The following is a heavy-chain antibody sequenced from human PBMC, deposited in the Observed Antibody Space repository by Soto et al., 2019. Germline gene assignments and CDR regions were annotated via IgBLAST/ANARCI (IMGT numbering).Heavy chain of an antibody. J-gene: IGHJ6*02. V-gene: IGHV4-34*01. CDR3: ARGPIAAAGNNYYYGMDV. D-gene: IGHD6-13*01. Sequence: TLSLTCAVYGGSFSGYYWSWIRQPPGKGLEWIGEINHSGSTNYNPSLKSRVTISVDTSKNQFSLKLSSVTAADTAVYYCARGPIAAAGNNYYYGMDVWGQGTTVTVSS. CDR1: GGSFSGYY. CDR2: INHSGST.